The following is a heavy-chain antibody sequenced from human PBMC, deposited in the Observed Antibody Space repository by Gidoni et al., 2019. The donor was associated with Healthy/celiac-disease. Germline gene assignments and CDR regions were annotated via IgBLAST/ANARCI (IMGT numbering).Heavy chain of an antibody. CDR3: AKESNGRITMVRGQFDY. CDR1: GFTFSSHA. CDR2: ISGSGGST. V-gene: IGHV3-23*01. Sequence: SCAASGFTFSSHAMSWVRQAPGKGLEWVSAISGSGGSTYYADSVKGRFTISRDNSKNTLYLQMNSLRAEDTAVYYCAKESNGRITMVRGQFDYWGQGTLVTVSS. D-gene: IGHD3-10*01. J-gene: IGHJ4*02.